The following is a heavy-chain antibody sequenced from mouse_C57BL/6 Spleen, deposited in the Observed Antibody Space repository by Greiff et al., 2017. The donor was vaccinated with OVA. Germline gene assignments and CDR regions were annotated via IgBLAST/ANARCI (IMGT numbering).Heavy chain of an antibody. CDR2: ISSGSSTI. D-gene: IGHD4-1*01. Sequence: EVQRVESGGGLVKPGGSLTLSCAASGFTFSDYGMHWVRLPPEKGLEWVAYISSGSSTIYYADPVKGRFTISKDNAKNNLFLKMTSLRSEDTAMYYCARRSNWDYFDYWGQGTTLTVSA. CDR1: GFTFSDYG. J-gene: IGHJ2*01. CDR3: ARRSNWDYFDY. V-gene: IGHV5-17*01.